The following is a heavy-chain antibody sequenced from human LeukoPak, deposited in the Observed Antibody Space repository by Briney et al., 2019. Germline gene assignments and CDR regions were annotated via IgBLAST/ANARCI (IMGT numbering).Heavy chain of an antibody. CDR3: AKNRLLPEAIPSGYFDY. CDR2: ISGSGGST. D-gene: IGHD2-15*01. Sequence: PGGSLRLSCAASGFTFSSYAMSWVRQAPGKGLEWVSAISGSGGSTYYADSVKGRFTISRDNSKNTLYLQMNSLRAEDTAVYYCAKNRLLPEAIPSGYFDYWGQGTLVTVSS. J-gene: IGHJ4*02. CDR1: GFTFSSYA. V-gene: IGHV3-23*01.